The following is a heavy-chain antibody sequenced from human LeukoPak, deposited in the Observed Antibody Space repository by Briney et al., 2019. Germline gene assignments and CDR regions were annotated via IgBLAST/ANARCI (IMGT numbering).Heavy chain of an antibody. CDR3: ARAMSTFGGVRNYFDS. CDR2: VSISSGTI. CDR1: GFTFTGHN. J-gene: IGHJ4*02. V-gene: IGHV3-48*04. D-gene: IGHD3-16*01. Sequence: SGGSLRLSCAASGFTFTGHNMNWVRQAPGKGLEWISFVSISSGTIYYADSVKGRFSISRDNAKSSLDLQMNSLRAEDTAVYYCARAMSTFGGVRNYFDSWGQGTLVTVSS.